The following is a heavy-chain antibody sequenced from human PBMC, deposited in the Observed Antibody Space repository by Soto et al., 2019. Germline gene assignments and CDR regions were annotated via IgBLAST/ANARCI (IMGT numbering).Heavy chain of an antibody. D-gene: IGHD3-10*01. CDR1: GYTFTNYG. CDR3: ARGVGSGSYYNQYNWFDP. V-gene: IGHV1-18*01. Sequence: QVQLVQSGGEVKKPGASVKVSCKASGYTFTNYGISWVRQAPGQGLEWMGWINVYNGNTKYAQKGQGRVTMTTDTSTTTAYMELRSLRSDDTAGYYCARGVGSGSYYNQYNWFDPWGQGTLVTVSS. J-gene: IGHJ5*02. CDR2: INVYNGNT.